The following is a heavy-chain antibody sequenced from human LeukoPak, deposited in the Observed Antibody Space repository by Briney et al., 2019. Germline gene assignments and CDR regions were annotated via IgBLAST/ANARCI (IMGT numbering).Heavy chain of an antibody. CDR3: ARGRGCSGGSCYSYYYYMDV. CDR2: INHSGST. D-gene: IGHD2-15*01. V-gene: IGHV4-34*01. J-gene: IGHJ6*03. Sequence: SETLSLTCAVYGGSFSGYYWSWIRQPPGKGLEWIGEINHSGSTNYNPSLKSRVTISVGTSKNQFSLKLSSVTAADTAVYYCARGRGCSGGSCYSYYYYMDVWGKGTTVTVSS. CDR1: GGSFSGYY.